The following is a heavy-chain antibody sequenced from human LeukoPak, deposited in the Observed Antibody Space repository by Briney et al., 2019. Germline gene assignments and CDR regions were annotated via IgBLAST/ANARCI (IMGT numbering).Heavy chain of an antibody. CDR2: INHSGST. CDR3: ASRGTAEVVRGAAFDY. J-gene: IGHJ4*02. CDR1: GGSFSGYY. V-gene: IGHV4-34*01. D-gene: IGHD3-10*01. Sequence: SETLSLTCAVYGGSFSGYYWSWIRQPPGKGLEWIGEINHSGSTNYNPSLKSRVTISVDTSKNQFSLKLSSVTAAGTAVYYCASRGTAEVVRGAAFDYWGQGTLVTVSS.